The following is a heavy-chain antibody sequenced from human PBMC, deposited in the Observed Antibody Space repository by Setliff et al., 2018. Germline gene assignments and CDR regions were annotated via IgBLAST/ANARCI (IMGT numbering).Heavy chain of an antibody. D-gene: IGHD5-12*01. V-gene: IGHV1-24*01. J-gene: IGHJ6*03. CDR3: AREGVDIRSSTDYRYYMDV. Sequence: ASVKVSCKVSGYTLTKLPMHWVRQAPGKGLEWMGGFDFEDGETIYAHKFQGRVTMTEDTSTDTAYMELSSLRSEDTAMYYCAREGVDIRSSTDYRYYMDVWGKGTTVTVSS. CDR2: FDFEDGET. CDR1: GYTLTKLP.